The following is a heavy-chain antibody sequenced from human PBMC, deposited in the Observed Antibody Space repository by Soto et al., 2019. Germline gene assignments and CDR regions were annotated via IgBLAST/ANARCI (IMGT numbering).Heavy chain of an antibody. CDR1: GGSISSGDYC. CDR3: ARGNYYYYYGMDV. D-gene: IGHD3-10*01. CDR2: IYYSGST. V-gene: IGHV4-30-4*01. Sequence: PSETLSLTCTVSGGSISSGDYCWSWIRQPPGKGLEWIGYIYYSGSTYYNPSLKSRVTISVDTSKNQFSLKLSSVTATDTAVYYCARGNYYYYYGMDVWGQGTTVTVSS. J-gene: IGHJ6*02.